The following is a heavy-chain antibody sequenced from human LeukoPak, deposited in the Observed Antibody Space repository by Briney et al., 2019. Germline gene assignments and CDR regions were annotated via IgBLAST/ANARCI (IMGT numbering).Heavy chain of an antibody. J-gene: IGHJ4*02. Sequence: SETLSLTCAVYGGSFSGYYWSWIRQPPGKGLEWIGEINHSGSTNYNPSLKSRVTISVDTSKDQFSLKLSSVTAADTAVYYCARVGPTYYYDSSGRYFDYWGQGTLVTVSS. CDR2: INHSGST. V-gene: IGHV4-34*01. CDR1: GGSFSGYY. D-gene: IGHD3-22*01. CDR3: ARVGPTYYYDSSGRYFDY.